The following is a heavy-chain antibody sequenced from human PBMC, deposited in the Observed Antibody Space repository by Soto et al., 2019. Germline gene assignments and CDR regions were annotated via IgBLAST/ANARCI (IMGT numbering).Heavy chain of an antibody. D-gene: IGHD1-26*01. V-gene: IGHV3-7*01. CDR3: VRGGAALPH. Sequence: EVQLVESGGDLVQPGGSLRLSCAASGFNFSTYYMGWVRQAPGKGLEWVANIAEDGSKKDYADSVKGRFTVSRDNADNSLHQKMNSLRVEEPALFYFVRGGAALPHWGQGAWVTVPS. J-gene: IGHJ4*02. CDR1: GFNFSTYY. CDR2: IAEDGSKK.